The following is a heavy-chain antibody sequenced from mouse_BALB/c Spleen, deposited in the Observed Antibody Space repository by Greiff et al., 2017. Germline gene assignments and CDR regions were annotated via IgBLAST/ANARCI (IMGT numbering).Heavy chain of an antibody. J-gene: IGHJ3*01. Sequence: EVKLQESGAELVRPGALVKLSCKASGFNIKDYYMHWVKQRPEQGLEWIGWIDPENGNTIYDPKFQGKASITADTSSNTAYLQLSSLTSEDTAVYYCARGGYDEFAYWGQGTLVTVSA. CDR1: GFNIKDYY. D-gene: IGHD2-2*01. V-gene: IGHV14-1*02. CDR3: ARGGYDEFAY. CDR2: IDPENGNT.